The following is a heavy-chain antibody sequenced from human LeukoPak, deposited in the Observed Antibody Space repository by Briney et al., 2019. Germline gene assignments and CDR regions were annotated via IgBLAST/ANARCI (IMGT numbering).Heavy chain of an antibody. Sequence: GGSLRLSCVASGFTFSSRWMHWVRQAPGKGLVWVSSISSSSSYMYYADSLRGRFTISRDNAKNSLSLQLNSLRAEDTAMYYCAGDRGYLQFDYWGQGTLVTVSS. D-gene: IGHD3-10*01. V-gene: IGHV3-21*04. CDR2: ISSSSSYM. CDR3: AGDRGYLQFDY. CDR1: GFTFSSRW. J-gene: IGHJ4*02.